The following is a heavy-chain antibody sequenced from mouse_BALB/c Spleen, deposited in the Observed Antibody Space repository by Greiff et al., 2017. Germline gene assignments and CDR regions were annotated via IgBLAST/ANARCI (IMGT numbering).Heavy chain of an antibody. J-gene: IGHJ3*01. Sequence: KQPGSELVRPGASVKLSCKASGYTFTSYWMHWVKQRPGQGLEWIGNIYPGSGSTNYDEKFKSKATLTVDTSSSTAYMQLSSLTSEDSAVYYCTRSYYDYDVAYWGQGTLVTVSA. D-gene: IGHD2-4*01. CDR1: GYTFTSYW. CDR3: TRSYYDYDVAY. CDR2: IYPGSGST. V-gene: IGHV1S22*01.